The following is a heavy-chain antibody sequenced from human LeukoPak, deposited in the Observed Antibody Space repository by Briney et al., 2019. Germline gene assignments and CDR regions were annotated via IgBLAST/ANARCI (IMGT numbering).Heavy chain of an antibody. Sequence: ASVKVSCKASGYTFTNYGFNWVRQAPGQGLDWMGWISAYNGNTNYAQKLQGRVTLTTDTSTNTAYMELRSLRSDDTAVYYCARGGVAAVSRYYYYYMDAWGKGTTVTVSS. CDR1: GYTFTNYG. J-gene: IGHJ6*03. CDR3: ARGGVAAVSRYYYYYMDA. D-gene: IGHD6-13*01. CDR2: ISAYNGNT. V-gene: IGHV1-18*01.